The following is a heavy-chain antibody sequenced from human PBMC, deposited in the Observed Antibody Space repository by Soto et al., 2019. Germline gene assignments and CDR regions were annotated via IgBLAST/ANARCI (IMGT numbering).Heavy chain of an antibody. Sequence: PSETLSLTCTVSGGSISSPNFYWSWIRQHPGKGLEWIGHIYYNGTTNYNPSLKSRVTISVDTSKNQFSLKLSSVTAADTAVYYCARGYGRNFDYWGQGTLVTVSS. V-gene: IGHV4-31*03. D-gene: IGHD5-18*01. J-gene: IGHJ4*02. CDR3: ARGYGRNFDY. CDR1: GGSISSPNFY. CDR2: IYYNGTT.